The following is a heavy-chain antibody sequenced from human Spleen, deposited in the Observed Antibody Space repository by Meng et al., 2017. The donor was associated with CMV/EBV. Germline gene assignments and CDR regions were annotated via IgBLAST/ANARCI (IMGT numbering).Heavy chain of an antibody. CDR1: GYTFTAYY. J-gene: IGHJ5*02. CDR3: AREYCPNGVCFHLGSNWFDP. V-gene: IGHV1-2*02. Sequence: ASVKVSCKASGYTFTAYYIHWVGQAPGQGLEGMGWINPNSDGTDYAQKFQGRVTMTRDTSISTAYMELSRLRSDDTAFYYCAREYCPNGVCFHLGSNWFDPWGQGTLVTVSS. CDR2: INPNSDGT. D-gene: IGHD2-8*01.